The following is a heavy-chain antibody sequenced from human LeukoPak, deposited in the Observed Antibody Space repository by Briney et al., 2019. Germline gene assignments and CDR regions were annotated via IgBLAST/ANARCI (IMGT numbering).Heavy chain of an antibody. V-gene: IGHV3-21*01. CDR2: ISSGTSFI. Sequence: GSLRLSCAASGFTFSNYSMNWVRQAPGKGLEWVSSISSGTSFIYYADSVKGRFTISRDNAKNSLYLQMNSLRAEDTAVYYCARGTTALMDVWGKGTTVTVSS. CDR3: ARGTTALMDV. D-gene: IGHD2-21*02. J-gene: IGHJ6*03. CDR1: GFTFSNYS.